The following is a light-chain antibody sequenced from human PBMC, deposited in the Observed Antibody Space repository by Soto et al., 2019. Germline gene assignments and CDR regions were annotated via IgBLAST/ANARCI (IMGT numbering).Light chain of an antibody. Sequence: QAVVTQPPSASGTPGQRVTISCSGSNSNIGSNTVNWYQQLPGTAPKLLIFSNNQRPSGVPDRFSASKSGTSASLAISGLQSEVEADYYCAAWDDSLNGGVFGTGTKLTVL. CDR3: AAWDDSLNGGV. CDR1: NSNIGSNT. CDR2: SNN. V-gene: IGLV1-44*01. J-gene: IGLJ1*01.